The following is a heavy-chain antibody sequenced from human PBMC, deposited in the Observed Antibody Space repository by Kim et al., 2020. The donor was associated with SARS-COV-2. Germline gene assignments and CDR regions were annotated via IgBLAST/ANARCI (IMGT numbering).Heavy chain of an antibody. CDR1: GYTFTSYA. V-gene: IGHV1-3*01. J-gene: IGHJ5*02. CDR2: INAGNGNT. Sequence: ASVKVSCKASGYTFTSYAMHWVRQAPGQRLEWMGWINAGNGNTKYSQKFQGRVTITRDTSASTAYMELSSLRSEDTAVYYCARAESPSYQLLLVGILFWAFDPWGQGTLVTVSS. D-gene: IGHD2-2*01. CDR3: ARAESPSYQLLLVGILFWAFDP.